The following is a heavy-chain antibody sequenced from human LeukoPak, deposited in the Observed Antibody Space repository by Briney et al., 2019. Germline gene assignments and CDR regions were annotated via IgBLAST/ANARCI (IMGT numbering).Heavy chain of an antibody. CDR3: AKDNSYDSSGYYFDY. V-gene: IGHV3-23*01. J-gene: IGHJ4*02. D-gene: IGHD3-22*01. CDR1: GFNVSSNY. Sequence: GGSLRLSCAASGFNVSSNYMSWVRQAPGKGLEWVSAISGSGGSTYNADSVKGRFTISRDNSKNTLYLQMNSLRAEDTAVYYCAKDNSYDSSGYYFDYWGQGTLVTVSS. CDR2: ISGSGGST.